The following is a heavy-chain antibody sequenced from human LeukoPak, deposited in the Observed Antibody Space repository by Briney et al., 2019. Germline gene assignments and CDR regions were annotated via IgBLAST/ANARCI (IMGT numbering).Heavy chain of an antibody. Sequence: SETLSLTCSVSGGSMSSYYWSWIRQPAGKGLEWIGRIYTTGNTNYNPSLKSRVTISVDTSKNQFSLKLDSVTAADTAVYYCARGIGTINFDYWGQGVLVTVSS. CDR2: IYTTGNT. D-gene: IGHD1-7*01. J-gene: IGHJ4*02. CDR1: GGSMSSYY. CDR3: ARGIGTINFDY. V-gene: IGHV4-4*07.